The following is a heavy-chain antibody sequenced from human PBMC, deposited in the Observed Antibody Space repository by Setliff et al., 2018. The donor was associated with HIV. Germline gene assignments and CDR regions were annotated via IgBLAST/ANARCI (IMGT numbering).Heavy chain of an antibody. CDR3: ATLSDYDILSLDL. Sequence: GASVKVSCKASGYTFTDHYLHWVRQAPGQALEWMGWFTPFNDNTNYAQKYRGRISITRDRSMSTAYMELSSLRSEDTAVYYCATLSDYDILSLDLWGQGTLVTVSS. CDR1: GYTFTDHY. D-gene: IGHD3-9*01. CDR2: FTPFNDNT. V-gene: IGHV1-45*02. J-gene: IGHJ5*02.